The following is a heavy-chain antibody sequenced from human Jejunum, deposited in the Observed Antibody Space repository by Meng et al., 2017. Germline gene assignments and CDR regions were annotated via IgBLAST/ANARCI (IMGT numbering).Heavy chain of an antibody. CDR1: GESFNNAYY. CDR2: INHSGGT. D-gene: IGHD2-15*01. Sequence: SETLSLTCAVYGESFNNAYYWTWIRQNPGKGREGIGAINHSGGTDYNPSLKSRVTISQDTSKNQFSRKLNSLTAADTAVYLCARGQLILRVWGQGTLVTVSS. V-gene: IGHV4-34*01. CDR3: ARGQLILRV. J-gene: IGHJ4*02.